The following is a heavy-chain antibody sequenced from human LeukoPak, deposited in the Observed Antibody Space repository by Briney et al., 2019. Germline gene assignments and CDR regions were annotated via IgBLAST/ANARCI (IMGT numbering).Heavy chain of an antibody. CDR2: IYYSGST. CDR1: GGSISSYY. CDR3: AREPHYYDSSGYYPDAFDI. D-gene: IGHD3-22*01. V-gene: IGHV4-59*12. Sequence: SETLSLTCTVSGGSISSYYWSWIRQPPGKGLEWIGYIYYSGSTYYNPSLKSRVTISVDTSKNQFSLKLSSVTAADTAVYYCAREPHYYDSSGYYPDAFDIWGQGTMVTVSS. J-gene: IGHJ3*02.